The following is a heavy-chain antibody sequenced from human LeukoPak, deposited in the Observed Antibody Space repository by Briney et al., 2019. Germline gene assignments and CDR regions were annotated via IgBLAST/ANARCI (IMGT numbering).Heavy chain of an antibody. CDR2: INHSGST. V-gene: IGHV4-34*01. J-gene: IGHJ4*02. CDR3: ASQKILTGFYKFDF. Sequence: SETLSLTCAVYGGSFSGYYWSWIRQPPGKGLEWIGEINHSGSTNYNPSLKSRVTISVDTSKNQFSLKLSSVTAADTAVYYCASQKILTGFYKFDFWGQGTLVTVSS. CDR1: GGSFSGYY. D-gene: IGHD3-9*01.